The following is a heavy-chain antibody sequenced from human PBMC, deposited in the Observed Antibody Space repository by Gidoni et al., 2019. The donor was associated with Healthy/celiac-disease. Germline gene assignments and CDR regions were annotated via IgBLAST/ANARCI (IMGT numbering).Heavy chain of an antibody. CDR1: GFTFSSYS. CDR3: ARSGPAAKTLNY. J-gene: IGHJ4*02. CDR2: ISSSSSYI. Sequence: EVQLVESGGGLVKPGGSLSLSCAASGFTFSSYSMNWVRQAPGKGLEWVSSISSSSSYIYYADSVKGRFTISRDNAKNSLYLQMNSLRAEDTAVYYCARSGPAAKTLNYWGQGTLVTVSS. D-gene: IGHD2-2*01. V-gene: IGHV3-21*01.